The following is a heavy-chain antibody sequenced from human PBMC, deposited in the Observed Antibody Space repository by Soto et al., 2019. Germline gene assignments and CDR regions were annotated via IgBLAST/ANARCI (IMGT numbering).Heavy chain of an antibody. J-gene: IGHJ4*02. Sequence: GSLRLSCAASGFTFDDYGMSWVRQAPGKGLEWVSGINCSGGSTYYADSVKGRFTISRDNSKNTLYLQMNSLRAEDTAVYYCAKFKFAAAGSRSFDYWGQGTLVTVSS. CDR1: GFTFDDYG. CDR2: INCSGGST. D-gene: IGHD6-13*01. CDR3: AKFKFAAAGSRSFDY. V-gene: IGHV3-23*01.